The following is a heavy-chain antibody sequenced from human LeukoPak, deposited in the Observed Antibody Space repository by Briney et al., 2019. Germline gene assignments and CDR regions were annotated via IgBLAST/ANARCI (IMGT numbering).Heavy chain of an antibody. J-gene: IGHJ4*02. CDR1: GGSFSGYY. CDR2: INHSGST. V-gene: IGHV4-34*01. CDR3: ARVPKYRVAIGDPLIPIKAAKNYYFDY. D-gene: IGHD2-15*01. Sequence: SETLSLTCAVYGGSFSGYYWSWIRHPPGKGLEWIGEINHSGSTNYNPSLKSRVTISVDTSKNQFSLKLSSVTAADTAVYYCARVPKYRVAIGDPLIPIKAAKNYYFDYWGQGTLVTVSS.